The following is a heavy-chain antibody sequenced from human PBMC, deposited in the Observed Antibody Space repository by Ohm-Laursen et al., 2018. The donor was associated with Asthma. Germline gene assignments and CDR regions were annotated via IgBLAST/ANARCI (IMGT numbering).Heavy chain of an antibody. CDR3: VRELVEMGTTEEVFDY. CDR1: GFTFSSYS. V-gene: IGHV3-21*04. CDR2: ISSSSSYI. D-gene: IGHD5-24*01. Sequence: SLRLSCAASGFTFSSYSMNWVRQAPGKGLEWVSSISSSSSYIYYADSVKGRFTISRDNTKNSLFLHMDSLRGEDTAVYYCVRELVEMGTTEEVFDYWGQGTLVTVSS. J-gene: IGHJ4*02.